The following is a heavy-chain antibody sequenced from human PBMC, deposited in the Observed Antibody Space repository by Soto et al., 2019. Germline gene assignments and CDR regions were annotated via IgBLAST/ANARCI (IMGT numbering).Heavy chain of an antibody. D-gene: IGHD2-15*01. Sequence: SETLSLTCTVSGCSISSGPYSWGWIRQPPGEGLEWIGTFYYSERTHYNPSLESRVTISVDTSKNQFSLKLSSVTAADTAVYYCARVADCSGGSCYFSVDYWGQGTLVTVS. V-gene: IGHV4-39*01. CDR1: GCSISSGPYS. CDR3: ARVADCSGGSCYFSVDY. CDR2: FYYSERT. J-gene: IGHJ4*02.